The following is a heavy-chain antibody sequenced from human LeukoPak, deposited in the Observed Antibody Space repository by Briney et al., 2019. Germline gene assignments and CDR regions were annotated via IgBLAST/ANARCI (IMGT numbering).Heavy chain of an antibody. CDR2: ISWNSGSI. CDR3: AKSSNYDILTGDFDY. Sequence: SGRSLRLSCAASGFTFDDYAMHWVRQAPGKGLEWVSGISWNSGSIGYADSVKGRFTISRDNAKNSLYLQMNSLRAEDMALYYCAKSSNYDILTGDFDYWGKGTLVTVSS. CDR1: GFTFDDYA. D-gene: IGHD3-9*01. V-gene: IGHV3-9*03. J-gene: IGHJ4*02.